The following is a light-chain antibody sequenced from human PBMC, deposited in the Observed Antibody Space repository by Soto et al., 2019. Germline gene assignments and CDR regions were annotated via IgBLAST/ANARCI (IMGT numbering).Light chain of an antibody. CDR3: QQYNSYPRT. V-gene: IGKV1-5*03. Sequence: DIQRTRVASSLAATVGDRVTIACLASQSIYSWLAWYQQKPGKAPNLLIYKASSLESGVPSRFSGSGSGTEFTFTISSLQPEDFATYCCQQYNSYPRTFGQGTKVDIK. J-gene: IGKJ1*01. CDR2: KAS. CDR1: QSIYSW.